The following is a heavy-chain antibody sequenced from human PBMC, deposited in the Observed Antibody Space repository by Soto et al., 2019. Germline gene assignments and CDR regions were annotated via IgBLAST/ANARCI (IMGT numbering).Heavy chain of an antibody. V-gene: IGHV4-39*01. CDR2: IYYSGTT. D-gene: IGHD2-2*01. CDR3: ARLRGAFLNSTNNWFDH. Sequence: QVQLQESGPGLVKPSETLSLTCTVSGDSIDTSRYYWGWIRKPTGKGLERLGRIYYSGTTYYNPSLKSRDTIPADQSKNQFSRKLSYVTAADTDFYYCARLRGAFLNSTNNWFDHWGQGTLVNVS. CDR1: GDSIDTSRYY. J-gene: IGHJ5*02.